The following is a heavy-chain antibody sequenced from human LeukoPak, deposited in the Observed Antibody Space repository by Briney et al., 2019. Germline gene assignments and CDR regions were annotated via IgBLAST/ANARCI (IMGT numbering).Heavy chain of an antibody. CDR3: ARDMRRITMPYDAFDI. V-gene: IGHV4-59*01. CDR2: IYYSGST. J-gene: IGHJ3*02. D-gene: IGHD3-10*01. Sequence: SETLSLTCTVSGGSISSYYWSWIRQPPGKGLEWIGYIYYSGSTNYNPSLKSRVTISVDTSKNQFSLKLSSVTAADTAVYYCARDMRRITMPYDAFDIWGQGTMVTASS. CDR1: GGSISSYY.